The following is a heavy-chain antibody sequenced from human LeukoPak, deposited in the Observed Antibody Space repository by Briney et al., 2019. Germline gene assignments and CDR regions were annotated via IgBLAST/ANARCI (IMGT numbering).Heavy chain of an antibody. D-gene: IGHD3-3*01. CDR2: IIPIFGTA. V-gene: IGHV1-69*13. Sequence: ASVKVSCKASGGTFSSYAISWVRQAPGQGLEWMGGIIPIFGTANYAQKFQGRVTITADESTSTAYMELSSLRSEDTAVYYCARESDYDFWSGYYRPLFDYWGQGTLVTVSS. CDR3: ARESDYDFWSGYYRPLFDY. J-gene: IGHJ4*02. CDR1: GGTFSSYA.